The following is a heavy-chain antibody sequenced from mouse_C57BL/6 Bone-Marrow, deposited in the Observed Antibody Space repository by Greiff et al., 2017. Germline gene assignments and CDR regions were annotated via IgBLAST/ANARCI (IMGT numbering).Heavy chain of an antibody. V-gene: IGHV1-78*01. CDR1: GYTFTDHT. J-gene: IGHJ4*01. CDR2: IYPRDGST. CDR3: ARDYYGSSSLYAMDY. Sequence: QVQLKQSDAELVKPGASVKISCKVSGYTFTDHTIHWMQQRPEQGLEWIGYIYPRDGSTKYNEKFKGKVTLTADKSSSTADMQLNRLTSEDSAVNFCARDYYGSSSLYAMDYWGQGTSVTVSS. D-gene: IGHD1-1*01.